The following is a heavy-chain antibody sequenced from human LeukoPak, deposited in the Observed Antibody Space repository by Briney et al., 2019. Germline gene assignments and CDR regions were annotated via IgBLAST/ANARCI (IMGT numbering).Heavy chain of an antibody. Sequence: ASVKVSCKASGYTFTGYYMHWVRQAPGQGLEWMGWINPNSGGTNYAQKFQGRVTMTRDTSISTAYMELSRLRSDDTAVYYCARYLTPRTTPAAGFDYWGQGTLVTVSS. CDR2: INPNSGGT. J-gene: IGHJ4*02. D-gene: IGHD6-13*01. V-gene: IGHV1-2*02. CDR3: ARYLTPRTTPAAGFDY. CDR1: GYTFTGYY.